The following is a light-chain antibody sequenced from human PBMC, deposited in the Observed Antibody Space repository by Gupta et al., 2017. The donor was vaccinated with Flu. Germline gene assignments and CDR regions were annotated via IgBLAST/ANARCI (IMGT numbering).Light chain of an antibody. CDR1: VSNIATRY. V-gene: IGLV1-51*01. CDR3: ETWDTSLSSVV. J-gene: IGLJ3*02. Sequence: QSLLTPPPSVSAAQGLTGPIPPPGSVSNIATRYVTWYRQSPGTAPQLLIYENHNRPSGIPDRFSGSKSGTSATLVITGLQTGDEADYYCETWDTSLSSVVFGGGTKLTVL. CDR2: ENH.